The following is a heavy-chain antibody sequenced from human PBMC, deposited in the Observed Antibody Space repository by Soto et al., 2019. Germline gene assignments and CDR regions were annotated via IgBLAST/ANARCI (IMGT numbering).Heavy chain of an antibody. V-gene: IGHV3-66*01. J-gene: IGHJ6*04. D-gene: IGHD2-15*01. CDR1: GSTVGTTY. CDR3: TRDDVECSGGSCYGVPMDV. Sequence: EVQLVESGEALVKRGGPRSPPCAAPGSTVGTTYLSWAGRAQGRGRECPPLIQGGGSKYYADPVKGRFTISRDNSENTLFLQMNSLRVEDTAVYYCTRDDVECSGGSCYGVPMDVWGKGTTVTVSA. CDR2: IQGGGSK.